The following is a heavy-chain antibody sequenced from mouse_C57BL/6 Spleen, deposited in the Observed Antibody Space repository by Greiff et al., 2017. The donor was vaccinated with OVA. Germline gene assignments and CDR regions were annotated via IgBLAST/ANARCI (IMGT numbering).Heavy chain of an antibody. J-gene: IGHJ3*01. V-gene: IGHV5-16*01. CDR3: ARGGYYGSSPFAY. Sequence: EVHLVESEGGLVQPGSSMKLSCTASGFTFSDYYMAWVRQVPEKGLEWVANINYDGSSTYYLDSLKSRFIISRDNAKNILYLQMSSLKSEDTATYYCARGGYYGSSPFAYWGQGTLVTVSA. CDR1: GFTFSDYY. D-gene: IGHD1-1*01. CDR2: INYDGSST.